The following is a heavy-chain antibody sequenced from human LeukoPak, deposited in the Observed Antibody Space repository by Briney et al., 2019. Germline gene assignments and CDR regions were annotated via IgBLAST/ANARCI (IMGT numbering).Heavy chain of an antibody. Sequence: GGSLRLSCAASRFTFSDYWMFCAPQAPGEGPGWVANIKHDGSEKYYVDSVKGRFTISRDNAKNSLYLQMNSLRVEDTALYYCARRTSEMNYLDYWGQGTLVTVSS. V-gene: IGHV3-7*01. CDR1: RFTFSDYW. J-gene: IGHJ4*02. CDR3: ARRTSEMNYLDY. CDR2: IKHDGSEK. D-gene: IGHD1-1*01.